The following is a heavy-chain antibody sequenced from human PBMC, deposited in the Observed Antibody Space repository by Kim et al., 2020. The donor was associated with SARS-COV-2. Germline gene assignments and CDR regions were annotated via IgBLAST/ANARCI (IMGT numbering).Heavy chain of an antibody. CDR3: ARLSRGQYSSGWYDY. CDR1: GGSISSSSYY. D-gene: IGHD6-19*01. Sequence: SETLSLTCTVSGGSISSSSYYWGWIRQPPGKGLEWIGSIYYSGSTYYNPSLKSRVTISVDTSKNQFSLKLSSVTAADTAVYYCARLSRGQYSSGWYDYWGQGTLVTVSS. J-gene: IGHJ4*02. CDR2: IYYSGST. V-gene: IGHV4-39*01.